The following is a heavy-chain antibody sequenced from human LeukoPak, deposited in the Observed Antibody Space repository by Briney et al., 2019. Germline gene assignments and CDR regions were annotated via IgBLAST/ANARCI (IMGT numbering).Heavy chain of an antibody. D-gene: IGHD2-2*01. CDR1: GFTFSDYY. V-gene: IGHV3-11*01. J-gene: IGHJ4*02. CDR3: ATTQRDIVVVPAALYYFDY. CDR2: ISSSGSTI. Sequence: PGGSLRLSCAASGFTFSDYYMSWIRQAPGKGLEWVSYISSSGSTIYYADSVKGRFTISRDNAKHSLYLQMNSLRAEDTAVYYCATTQRDIVVVPAALYYFDYWGQGTLVTVSS.